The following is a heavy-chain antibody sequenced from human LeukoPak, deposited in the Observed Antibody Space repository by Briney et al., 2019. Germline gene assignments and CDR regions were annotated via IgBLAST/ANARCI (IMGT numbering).Heavy chain of an antibody. CDR2: ISYDGSNK. D-gene: IGHD2-2*01. V-gene: IGHV3-30*18. CDR3: AKDRDIVVVPAALTPDY. Sequence: PGRSLRLSCAASGFTFSSYGMHWVRQAPGKGLEWVAVISYDGSNKYYADSVKGRFTISRDNSKNTLYLQMNSLRAEDAAVYYCAKDRDIVVVPAALTPDYWGQGTLVTVSS. J-gene: IGHJ4*02. CDR1: GFTFSSYG.